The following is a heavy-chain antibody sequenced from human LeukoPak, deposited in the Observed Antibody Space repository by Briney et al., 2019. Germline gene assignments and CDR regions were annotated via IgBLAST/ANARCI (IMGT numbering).Heavy chain of an antibody. CDR3: ASYRSGWPGTFDY. CDR1: GGSISSGDYY. D-gene: IGHD6-19*01. Sequence: SQTLSLTCTVSGGSISSGDYYWSWIRQPPGKGLEWIGYIYYSGSTNYNPSLKSRVTISVDTSKNQFSLKLSSVTAADTAVYYCASYRSGWPGTFDYWGQGTLVTVSS. V-gene: IGHV4-30-4*01. J-gene: IGHJ4*02. CDR2: IYYSGST.